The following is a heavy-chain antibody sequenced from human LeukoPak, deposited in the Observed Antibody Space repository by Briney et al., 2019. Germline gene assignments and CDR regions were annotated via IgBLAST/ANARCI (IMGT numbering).Heavy chain of an antibody. CDR2: ISGSGGSA. CDR3: AKAYGSGSYYGY. CDR1: GFTFSSYA. D-gene: IGHD3-10*01. V-gene: IGHV3-23*01. J-gene: IGHJ4*02. Sequence: GGSLRLSCAASGFTFSSYAMSWVRQAPGKGLEWVSAISGSGGSAYYADSVKGRFTISRDNSKNTLYLQMNSLRAEDTAVYYCAKAYGSGSYYGYWGQGTLVTVSS.